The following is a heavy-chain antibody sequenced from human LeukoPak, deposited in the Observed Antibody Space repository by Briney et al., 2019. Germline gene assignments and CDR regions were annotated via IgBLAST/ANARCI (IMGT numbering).Heavy chain of an antibody. CDR2: INTDGSST. CDR1: GFTFSPYW. V-gene: IGHV3-74*01. D-gene: IGHD3-22*01. Sequence: GGSLRLSCAASGFTFSPYWMHWVRQPPGKGLVWVSRINTDGSSTTYADSVKGRFTISRDNARNTLYLQVSSLRAEDTSVYYCARQSYYYDSSGYYHDYWGQGTLVTVSS. J-gene: IGHJ4*02. CDR3: ARQSYYYDSSGYYHDY.